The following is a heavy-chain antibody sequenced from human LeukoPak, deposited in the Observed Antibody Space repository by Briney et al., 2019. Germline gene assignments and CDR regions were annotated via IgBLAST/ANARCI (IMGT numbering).Heavy chain of an antibody. V-gene: IGHV4-61*02. J-gene: IGHJ4*02. CDR2: IYTSGST. Sequence: SETLSLTCTVSGGSISSGSYYWSWIRQPAGKGLEWIGRIYTSGSTNYNPSLKSRVTISVDTSKNQFSLKLSSVTAADTAVYYCARDGRPGVWGSYRTFDYWGQGTLVTVSS. D-gene: IGHD3-16*02. CDR3: ARDGRPGVWGSYRTFDY. CDR1: GGSISSGSYY.